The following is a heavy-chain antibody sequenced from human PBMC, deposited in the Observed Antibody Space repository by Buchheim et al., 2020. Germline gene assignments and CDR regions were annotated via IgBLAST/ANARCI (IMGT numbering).Heavy chain of an antibody. Sequence: QVQLMESGGGLVKPGGSLRLSCAASGFTFSDYYMSWIRQAPGKGLEWLSYISTSGGTTYYADSVKGRFTISRDNAKNSLYLQMNSLRAEETADYYCARDVTAFVSYYYYGMDVWGQGT. CDR2: ISTSGGTT. J-gene: IGHJ6*02. V-gene: IGHV3-11*01. D-gene: IGHD2/OR15-2a*01. CDR1: GFTFSDYY. CDR3: ARDVTAFVSYYYYGMDV.